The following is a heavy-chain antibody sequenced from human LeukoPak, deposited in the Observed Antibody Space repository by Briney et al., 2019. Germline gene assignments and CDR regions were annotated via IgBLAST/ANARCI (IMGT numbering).Heavy chain of an antibody. J-gene: IGHJ4*02. CDR2: ISNGGAGT. CDR1: GFNFRSHA. Sequence: GESLRLSCAASGFNFRSHAMSWVRQTPGKGLECVSVISNGGAGTYYADSVKGRFTISRDNSESTLYLQMSSRRAEDTAVYYCAKDHGTNVYDPFDYWGQGTLVTVSS. D-gene: IGHD2-8*01. V-gene: IGHV3-23*01. CDR3: AKDHGTNVYDPFDY.